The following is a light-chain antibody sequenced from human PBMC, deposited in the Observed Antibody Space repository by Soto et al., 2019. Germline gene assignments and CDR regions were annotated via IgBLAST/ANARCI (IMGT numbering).Light chain of an antibody. J-gene: IGKJ1*01. V-gene: IGKV3-20*01. CDR2: GAS. Sequence: IVMTQSPATLSVSLGERATLSCRASQTVLTNLAWYQQKPGQAPRLLIYGASSRATGIPDRFSGSGSGTDFTLTISRLEPEDFAVYYCQQYGSSPRTFGQGTKVDI. CDR1: QTVLTN. CDR3: QQYGSSPRT.